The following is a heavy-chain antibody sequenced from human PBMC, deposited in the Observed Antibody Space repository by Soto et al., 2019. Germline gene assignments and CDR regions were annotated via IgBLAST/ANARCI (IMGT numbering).Heavy chain of an antibody. CDR2: MSYDGSNE. CDR3: ARDEGRAIFGVVHADSFYY. D-gene: IGHD3-3*01. J-gene: IGHJ4*02. CDR1: GFTFSRYG. Sequence: QVHLVESGGGVVKPGGSLRLSCVGSGFTFSRYGVHWVRQAPGKGLEWVAFMSYDGSNEFYADSVKGRFTVSRDNSKNTLFLQKNSLTAADTAVYYCARDEGRAIFGVVHADSFYYWGQGTLVTVSS. V-gene: IGHV3-33*05.